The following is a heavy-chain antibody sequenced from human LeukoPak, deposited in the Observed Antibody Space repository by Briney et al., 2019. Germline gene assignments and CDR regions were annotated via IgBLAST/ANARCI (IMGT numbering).Heavy chain of an antibody. D-gene: IGHD3-22*01. J-gene: IGHJ4*02. Sequence: SETLSLTCAVYGGSFSGYYWSWIRQPPGKGLEWIGEINHSGSTNYNPSLKSRVTISVDTSKNQFSLKLSSVTAADTAVYYCARVADYYDSSGFPDWGQGTLVTVSS. CDR1: GGSFSGYY. V-gene: IGHV4-34*01. CDR2: INHSGST. CDR3: ARVADYYDSSGFPD.